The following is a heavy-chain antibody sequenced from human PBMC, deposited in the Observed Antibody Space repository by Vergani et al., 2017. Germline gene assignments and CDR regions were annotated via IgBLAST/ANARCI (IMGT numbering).Heavy chain of an antibody. CDR3: ARRASYSGSYGSED. CDR2: IYYSWST. Sequence: QVQLQESGPGLVKPSQTLSLTCTVSGGSISSGDYYWSWIRQPPGKGLEWIGYIYYSWSTYYNPSLKSRVTISVDTSKNQFSLKLSSVTAADTAVYYRARRASYSGSYGSEDWGQGTLVTVSS. V-gene: IGHV4-30-4*01. J-gene: IGHJ4*02. D-gene: IGHD1-26*01. CDR1: GGSISSGDYY.